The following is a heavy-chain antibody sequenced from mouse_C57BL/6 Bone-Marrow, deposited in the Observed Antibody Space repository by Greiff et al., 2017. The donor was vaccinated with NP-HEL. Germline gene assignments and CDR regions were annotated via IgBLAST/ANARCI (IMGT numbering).Heavy chain of an antibody. CDR1: GYTFTSYW. Sequence: VQLQQPGAELVKPGASVKMSCKASGYTFTSYWITWVKQRPGQGLEWIGDIYPGSGSTNYNEKFKSKATLTADTSSSTAYMQLSSLTSEDSAVYYCAFYYYGSSYYYAMDYWGQGTSVTVSS. D-gene: IGHD1-1*01. CDR2: IYPGSGST. J-gene: IGHJ4*01. V-gene: IGHV1-55*01. CDR3: AFYYYGSSYYYAMDY.